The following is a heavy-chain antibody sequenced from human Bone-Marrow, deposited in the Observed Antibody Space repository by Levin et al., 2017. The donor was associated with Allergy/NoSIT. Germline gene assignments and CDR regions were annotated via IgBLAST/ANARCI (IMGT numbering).Heavy chain of an antibody. Sequence: GESLKISCAASGFASSDYFMSWIRQAPGKGLEWISYISSDGTDIYYADSVKGRFTISRDNARNSLFLHMSSLRAEDTAVYYCARGPGNKWVPSHFDHWGQGTLVTGSP. D-gene: IGHD1-26*01. J-gene: IGHJ4*02. CDR2: ISSDGTDI. CDR3: ARGPGNKWVPSHFDH. CDR1: GFASSDYF. V-gene: IGHV3-11*01.